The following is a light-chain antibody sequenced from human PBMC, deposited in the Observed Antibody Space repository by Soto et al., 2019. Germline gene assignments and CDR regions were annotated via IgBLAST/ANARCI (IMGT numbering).Light chain of an antibody. CDR1: RGISSW. J-gene: IGKJ4*01. V-gene: IGKV1-5*03. CDR3: LQYNSYSPLT. CDR2: KAS. Sequence: DIQMTQSPSTLSASVGDRVTITCRASRGISSWLAWYQQKPGKAPKLLVYKASSLESGVPSRFSGSGSGTEFTLTISSLEPDDLATYYCLQYNSYSPLTFGGGTKVEIK.